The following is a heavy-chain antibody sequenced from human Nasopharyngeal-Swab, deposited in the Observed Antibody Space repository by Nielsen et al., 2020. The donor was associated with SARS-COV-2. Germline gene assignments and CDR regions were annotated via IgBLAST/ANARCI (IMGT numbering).Heavy chain of an antibody. Sequence: GEFLKISCAASGFTFSSYWMHWVRQAPGKGLVWVSRINSDGSSTSYADSVKGRFTISRDNAKNTLYLQMNSLRAEDTAVYYCARAWSRDGYNVDYWGQGTLVTVSS. V-gene: IGHV3-74*01. CDR3: ARAWSRDGYNVDY. CDR2: INSDGSST. CDR1: GFTFSSYW. J-gene: IGHJ4*02. D-gene: IGHD5-24*01.